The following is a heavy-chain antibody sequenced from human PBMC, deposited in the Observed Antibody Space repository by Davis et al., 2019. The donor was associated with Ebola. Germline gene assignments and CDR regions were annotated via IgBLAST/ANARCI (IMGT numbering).Heavy chain of an antibody. Sequence: GGSLRLSCVASAFTFRTYSMNWVRQAPGKGLEWVASISSSGRYIYYADSVKGRFTVSRDNAKNSLYLQMNSLRAEDTAVYYCAIAQAALQFLEWPYYGMDVWGKGTTVTVSS. V-gene: IGHV3-21*03. J-gene: IGHJ6*04. CDR3: AIAQAALQFLEWPYYGMDV. CDR2: ISSSGRYI. D-gene: IGHD3-3*01. CDR1: AFTFRTYS.